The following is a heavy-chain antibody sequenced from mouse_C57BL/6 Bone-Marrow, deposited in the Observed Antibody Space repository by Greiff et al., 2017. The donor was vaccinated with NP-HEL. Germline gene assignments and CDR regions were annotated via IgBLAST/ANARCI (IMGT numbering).Heavy chain of an antibody. CDR2: INPSSGYT. D-gene: IGHD2-12*01. CDR3: ARRRRRRHYYAMDY. CDR1: GYTFTSYT. V-gene: IGHV1-4*01. Sequence: QVQLQQSGAELARPGASVKMSCKASGYTFTSYTMHWVKQRPGQGLEWIGYINPSSGYTKYNQKFKDKATLTADKSSSKAYMQLSSLTSEDSAVYYCARRRRRRHYYAMDYWGQGTSVTVSS. J-gene: IGHJ4*01.